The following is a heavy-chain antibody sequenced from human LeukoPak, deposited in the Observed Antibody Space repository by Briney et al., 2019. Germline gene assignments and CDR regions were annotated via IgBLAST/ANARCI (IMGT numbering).Heavy chain of an antibody. V-gene: IGHV4-59*08. CDR3: ANYYDSSGYYLT. J-gene: IGHJ4*02. Sequence: SETLSLTCTVSGGAISSYYWSWIRQPPGKGLEWIGYVHYTGSTNDNPSLKSRATISLDTSKNQISLKLSSVTAADTAVYYCANYYDSSGYYLTWGQGILVTVSS. CDR1: GGAISSYY. D-gene: IGHD3-22*01. CDR2: VHYTGST.